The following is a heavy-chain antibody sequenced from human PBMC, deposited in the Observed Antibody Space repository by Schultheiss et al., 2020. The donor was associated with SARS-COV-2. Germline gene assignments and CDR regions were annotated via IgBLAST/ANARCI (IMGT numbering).Heavy chain of an antibody. CDR1: GGSISSSSYY. CDR2: MCYSGST. J-gene: IGHJ6*03. CDR3: ARPDYYYYYMDV. D-gene: IGHD1-14*01. V-gene: IGHV4-39*07. Sequence: SETLSLTCTVSGGSISSSSYYWGWIRQPPGKGLEWIGSMCYSGSTYYNPSLKSRVTISVDTSKNQLSLKLKSVTAADTAVYYCARPDYYYYYMDVWGRGTTVTVSS.